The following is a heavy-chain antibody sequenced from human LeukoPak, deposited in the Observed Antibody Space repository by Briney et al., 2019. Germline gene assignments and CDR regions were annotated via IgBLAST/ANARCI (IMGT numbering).Heavy chain of an antibody. V-gene: IGHV4-4*07. CDR3: ARDARGTYCSSTSCYNNYYYGMDV. J-gene: IGHJ6*02. Sequence: KPSETLSLTCTVSGGSISRYYWSWIRQPAGKGLEWIGRIYTSGSTNYNPSLKSRVTMSVDTSKNQFSLKLSSVTAADTAVYYCARDARGTYCSSTSCYNNYYYGMDVWGQGTTVTVSS. CDR2: IYTSGST. CDR1: GGSISRYY. D-gene: IGHD2-2*02.